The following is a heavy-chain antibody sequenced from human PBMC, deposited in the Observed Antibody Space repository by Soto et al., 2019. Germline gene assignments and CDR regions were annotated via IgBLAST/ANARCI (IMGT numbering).Heavy chain of an antibody. J-gene: IGHJ6*02. V-gene: IGHV1-18*01. CDR2: ISTYNGYT. D-gene: IGHD1-1*01. CDR3: PRDRPERPGADYYGMDV. Sequence: QIQLVQSAAEVKKPGASVKVSCKASGYTFTSYGISWVRQAPGQGLEWMGWISTYNGYTHYAQKLQGRVTMPAAQSTSKGYAEQRRMRSDVTAGYSGPRDRPERPGADYYGMDVWGQGSRVPVS. CDR1: GYTFTSYG.